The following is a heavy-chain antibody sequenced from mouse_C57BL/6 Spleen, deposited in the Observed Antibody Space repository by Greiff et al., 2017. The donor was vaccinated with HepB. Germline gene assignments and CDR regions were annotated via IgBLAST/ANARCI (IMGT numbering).Heavy chain of an antibody. J-gene: IGHJ3*01. CDR3: ARGGADGYSEAY. D-gene: IGHD2-3*01. V-gene: IGHV1-64*01. CDR2: IHPNSGST. Sequence: VQLQQPGAELVKPGASVKLSCKASGYTFTSYWMHWVKQRPGQGLEWIGMIHPNSGSTNYNEKFKSKATLTVDKSSSTAYMQLSSLTSEDSAVYYCARGGADGYSEAYWGQGTLVTVSA. CDR1: GYTFTSYW.